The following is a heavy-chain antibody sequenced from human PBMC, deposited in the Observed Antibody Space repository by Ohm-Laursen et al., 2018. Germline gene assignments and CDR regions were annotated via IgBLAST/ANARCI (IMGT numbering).Heavy chain of an antibody. V-gene: IGHV6-1*01. J-gene: IGHJ6*02. CDR2: THYSLKWVY. D-gene: IGHD1-1*01. CDR1: GDSVSSNSAA. CDR3: SRGQRNYYAMDV. Sequence: QTLSLTCAISGDSVSSNSAAWNWIRQSPSRGLEWLGRTHYSLKWVYDYAVSVKSRITITPDTSKNQFSLQLNSVTPEDSAVYYCSRGQRNYYAMDVWGQGTTVTVSS.